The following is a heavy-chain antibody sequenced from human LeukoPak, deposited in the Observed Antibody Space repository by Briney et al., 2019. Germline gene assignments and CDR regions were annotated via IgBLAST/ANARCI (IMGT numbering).Heavy chain of an antibody. J-gene: IGHJ4*02. CDR3: ARRRYSYGYGLDY. CDR2: INHSGST. Sequence: SETLSLTCAVYGGSFGGYYWSWIRQPPGKGLEWIGEINHSGSTNYNPSLKSRVTISVDTSKNQFSLKLSSVTAADTAVYYCARRRYSYGYGLDYWGQGTLVTVSS. D-gene: IGHD5-18*01. CDR1: GGSFGGYY. V-gene: IGHV4-34*01.